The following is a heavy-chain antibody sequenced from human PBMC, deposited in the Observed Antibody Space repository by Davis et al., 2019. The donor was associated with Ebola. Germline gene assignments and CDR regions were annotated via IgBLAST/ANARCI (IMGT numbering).Heavy chain of an antibody. V-gene: IGHV3-7*01. CDR2: IKQDGIET. CDR1: EFTFRSYW. Sequence: PGGSLRLSCVASEFTFRSYWFHWVRQAPGKGLEWVATIKQDGIETNYGDSVKGRFTISRDNAKNSLFLQMNALRADDTAVYYCVRDTEYRLLVNPDGMDVWGQGTTVTVSS. D-gene: IGHD6-13*01. J-gene: IGHJ6*02. CDR3: VRDTEYRLLVNPDGMDV.